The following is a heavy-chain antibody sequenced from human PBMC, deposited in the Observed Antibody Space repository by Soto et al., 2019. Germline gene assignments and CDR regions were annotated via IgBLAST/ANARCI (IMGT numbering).Heavy chain of an antibody. Sequence: QVQLVQSGAEVKKPGSSVKVSCKASGGTFSSYAISWVRQAPGQGLEWMGGIIPIFGTANYAQKFQGRVTITADESTSTAYMELSSLRSEDTAVYYCARDRYGDYDFYYYGMDVWGQGTTVTVSS. CDR1: GGTFSSYA. CDR3: ARDRYGDYDFYYYGMDV. CDR2: IIPIFGTA. V-gene: IGHV1-69*01. D-gene: IGHD4-17*01. J-gene: IGHJ6*02.